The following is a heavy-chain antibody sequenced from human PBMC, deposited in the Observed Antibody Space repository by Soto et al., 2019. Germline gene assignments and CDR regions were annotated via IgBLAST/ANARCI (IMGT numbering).Heavy chain of an antibody. CDR3: ARRGRSTSDAFDI. Sequence: QLQLQESGPRLVKSSETLSLTCTVSGGSINSDHYYCVWIRQPPGKGLEWIGNISYSGSTPYNPSVESRFTISVDASKNQFSLGLRSVTATDTAVYYCARRGRSTSDAFDIWGQGTMVAVSS. D-gene: IGHD6-25*01. V-gene: IGHV4-39*01. CDR1: GGSINSDHYY. J-gene: IGHJ3*02. CDR2: ISYSGST.